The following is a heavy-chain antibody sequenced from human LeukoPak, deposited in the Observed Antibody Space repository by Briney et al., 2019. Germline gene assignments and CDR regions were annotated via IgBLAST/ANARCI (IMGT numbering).Heavy chain of an antibody. Sequence: SSVKVSCKASGGTFSSYAISWVRQAPGQGLEWMGGIIAIFGAANYAQKFQGRVTITADESTSTAYMELSSLRSEDTAVYYCAREIRGYSGYDPDYYYYYMDVWGKGTTVTVSS. CDR2: IIAIFGAA. J-gene: IGHJ6*03. D-gene: IGHD5-12*01. CDR3: AREIRGYSGYDPDYYYYYMDV. V-gene: IGHV1-69*01. CDR1: GGTFSSYA.